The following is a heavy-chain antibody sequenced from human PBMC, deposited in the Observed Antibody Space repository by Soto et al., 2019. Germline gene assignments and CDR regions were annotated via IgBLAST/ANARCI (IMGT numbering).Heavy chain of an antibody. CDR3: ARRRPGYCSGGSCYYYYFDY. V-gene: IGHV5-51*01. J-gene: IGHJ4*02. D-gene: IGHD2-15*01. CDR1: GYSFTSYW. CDR2: IYPGDSDT. Sequence: EVQLVQSGAEVKKPGESLKISCKGSGYSFTSYWIGWVRQMPGKGLEWMGIIYPGDSDTRYSPSFQGQVTISADKSISTAYLQWSSLKASDTAMYYCARRRPGYCSGGSCYYYYFDYWGQGTLVTVSS.